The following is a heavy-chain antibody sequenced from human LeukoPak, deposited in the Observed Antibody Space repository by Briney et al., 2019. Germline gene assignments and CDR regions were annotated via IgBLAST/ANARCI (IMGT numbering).Heavy chain of an antibody. CDR2: ISSSGSTI. D-gene: IGHD2-15*01. Sequence: GGSLRLSCAASGFTFSSYEMNWVRQAPGKGLDWVSYISSSGSTIYYADSVKGRFTISRDNAKNSLYLQMNSLRAEDTAVYYCARDLSQKVAFDYWGQGTLVTVSS. CDR1: GFTFSSYE. CDR3: ARDLSQKVAFDY. J-gene: IGHJ4*02. V-gene: IGHV3-48*03.